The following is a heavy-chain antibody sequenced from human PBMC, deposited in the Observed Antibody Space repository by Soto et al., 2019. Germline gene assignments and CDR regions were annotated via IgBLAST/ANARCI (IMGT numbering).Heavy chain of an antibody. CDR3: ARTVRGAVYGMDV. CDR2: INPNSGGT. J-gene: IGHJ6*02. CDR1: GYIFTGYY. D-gene: IGHD3-10*01. Sequence: ASVKVSCKASGYIFTGYYMHWVRQAPGQGLEWMGWINPNSGGTNYAQKFQGWVTMTRDTSISTAYMELSRLRSDDTAVYYCARTVRGAVYGMDVWGQGTTVTVSS. V-gene: IGHV1-2*04.